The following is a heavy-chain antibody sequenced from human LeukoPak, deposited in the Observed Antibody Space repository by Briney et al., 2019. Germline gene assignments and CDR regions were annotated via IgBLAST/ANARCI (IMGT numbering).Heavy chain of an antibody. CDR1: GFTFSSYG. Sequence: PGGSLRLSCAASGFTFSSYGMHWVHQAPGKGLEWVAVISYDGSNKYYADSVKGRFTISRDNSKNTLYLQMNSLRAEDTAVYYCARVLGYCSGGSCYWFDPWGQGTLVTVSS. CDR2: ISYDGSNK. J-gene: IGHJ5*02. CDR3: ARVLGYCSGGSCYWFDP. V-gene: IGHV3-30*03. D-gene: IGHD2-15*01.